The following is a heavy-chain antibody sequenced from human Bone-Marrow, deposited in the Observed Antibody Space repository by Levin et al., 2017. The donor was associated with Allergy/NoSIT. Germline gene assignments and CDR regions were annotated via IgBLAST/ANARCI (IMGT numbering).Heavy chain of an antibody. Sequence: LRLSCTVSGRSISSGGFYWTWIRQHPGKGLEWIGYIYYPGPTYYNPSLESRAAISVDTSQNQFSLKLRSMTAADSAMYFCATDRGSRNGPPYFQHWGQGTLVTVSS. J-gene: IGHJ1*01. CDR1: GRSISSGGFY. CDR2: IYYPGPT. D-gene: IGHD5-18*01. CDR3: ATDRGSRNGPPYFQH. V-gene: IGHV4-31*03.